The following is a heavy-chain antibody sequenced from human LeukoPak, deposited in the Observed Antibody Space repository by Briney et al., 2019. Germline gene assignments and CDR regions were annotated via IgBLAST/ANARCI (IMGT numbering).Heavy chain of an antibody. CDR1: GFTFSDYY. J-gene: IGHJ4*02. Sequence: GGSLGLSCAASGFTFSDYYMNWIRQAPGKGLEWVSYISSSDNTIYYADSVKGRFTISRDNAKNSLYLQMNRLRAEDTAVYYCAKGGGAHSGYAFFDYWGQGTRVTVSS. V-gene: IGHV3-11*04. CDR2: ISSSDNTI. CDR3: AKGGGAHSGYAFFDY. D-gene: IGHD5-12*01.